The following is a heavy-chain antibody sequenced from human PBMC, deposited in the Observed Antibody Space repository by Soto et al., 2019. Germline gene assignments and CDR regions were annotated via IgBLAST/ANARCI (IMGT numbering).Heavy chain of an antibody. J-gene: IGHJ1*01. CDR3: AXETGTMIVEH. V-gene: IGHV1-69*02. Sequence: QVQLVQSGAEVKKPGSSVKVSCKASGGTFSSYTISWVRQAPGQGLEWMGRIIPILGIANYAQKFQGRVTXTADKSTSTAYMXLXXLRSEDTAVYYCAXETGTMIVEHWGQGTLVTVSS. CDR2: IIPILGIA. CDR1: GGTFSSYT. D-gene: IGHD3-22*01.